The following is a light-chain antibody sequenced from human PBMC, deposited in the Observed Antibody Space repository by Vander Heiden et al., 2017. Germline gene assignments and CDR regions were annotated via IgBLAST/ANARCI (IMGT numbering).Light chain of an antibody. CDR2: DNS. Sequence: SYVLTHPPSVSVAPGQMARMTCGGDRIGSESVHWYQQRPGQAPVLVVYDNSDRPSGIPERFSGSKAGNTATLTISRVEAADEADFYCQLWDSGIDHVIFGGGTKLTVL. CDR1: RIGSES. V-gene: IGLV3-21*02. CDR3: QLWDSGIDHVI. J-gene: IGLJ2*01.